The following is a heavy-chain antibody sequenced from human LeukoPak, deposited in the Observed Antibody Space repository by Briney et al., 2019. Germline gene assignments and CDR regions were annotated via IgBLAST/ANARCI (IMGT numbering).Heavy chain of an antibody. CDR3: ASRYYYASSGYYYRSFDY. Sequence: SVTVSCNASGGTFSSYTISWVRQAHGQGREWKGRIIPILGIANYGQKFQGRVMITADKSTSTAYMELSSLRSEDTAVYYCASRYYYASSGYYYRSFDYWGQGTLVTVSS. CDR2: IIPILGIA. D-gene: IGHD3-22*01. CDR1: GGTFSSYT. V-gene: IGHV1-69*02. J-gene: IGHJ4*02.